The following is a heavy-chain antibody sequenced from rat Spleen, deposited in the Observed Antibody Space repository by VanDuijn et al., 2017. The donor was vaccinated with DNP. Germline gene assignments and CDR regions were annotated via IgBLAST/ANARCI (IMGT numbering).Heavy chain of an antibody. CDR3: ARVQLGYYALDA. CDR2: ITSGAGTT. D-gene: IGHD5-1*01. V-gene: IGHV5-31*01. J-gene: IGHJ4*01. Sequence: EVKLLESGGGLVQPGGSMRLSCAASGFTFSYYWMTWIRQVPGKGLEWIASITSGAGTTSYEDSVKGRFTISRDDAKDTLSLQMNSLRSEDTATYYCARVQLGYYALDAWGQGTSVTVSS. CDR1: GFTFSYYW.